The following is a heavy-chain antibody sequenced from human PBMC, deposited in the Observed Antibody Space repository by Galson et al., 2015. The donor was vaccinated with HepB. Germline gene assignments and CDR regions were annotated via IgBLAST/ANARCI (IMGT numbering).Heavy chain of an antibody. V-gene: IGHV3-49*04. CDR1: GFRFGDYA. D-gene: IGHD1-26*01. CDR3: ISDGPRRGRDYYPFAY. CDR2: VRIKTRGGTT. J-gene: IGHJ4*02. Sequence: SLRLSCAASGFRFGDYAVIWVRQAPGKGLEWVGFVRIKTRGGTTEYAASGKGRFTISRDDSKSVAYLQMNSLNAEDTAKYYCISDGPRRGRDYYPFAYWGQGTLVTVSS.